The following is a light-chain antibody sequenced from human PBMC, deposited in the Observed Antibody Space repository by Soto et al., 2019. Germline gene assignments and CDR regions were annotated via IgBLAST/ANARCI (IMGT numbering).Light chain of an antibody. CDR1: QSVSSN. CDR2: GAS. Sequence: EIVMTQSPATLSVSPGERATLSCRASQSVSSNLAWYQQKPGPAPRLLIYGASTRATGIPARFSGSGSGTEFTLTISSLQSEDFAVYYCQQYNNWPRTFGHGTKVDIK. CDR3: QQYNNWPRT. V-gene: IGKV3-15*01. J-gene: IGKJ1*01.